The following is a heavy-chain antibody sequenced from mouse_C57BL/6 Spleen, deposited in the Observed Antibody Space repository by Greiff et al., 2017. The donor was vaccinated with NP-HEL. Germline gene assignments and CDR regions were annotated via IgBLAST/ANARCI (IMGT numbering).Heavy chain of an antibody. CDR1: GYTFTDYY. J-gene: IGHJ2*01. D-gene: IGHD2-2*01. CDR2: INPNNGGT. Sequence: VQLQQSGPELVKPGASVKISCKASGYTFTDYYMNWVKQSHGKSLEWIGDINPNNGGTSYNQKFKGKATLTVDKSSSTAYMELRSLTSEDSAVYYCARSTMVTTDGFDYWGQGTTLTVSS. CDR3: ARSTMVTTDGFDY. V-gene: IGHV1-26*01.